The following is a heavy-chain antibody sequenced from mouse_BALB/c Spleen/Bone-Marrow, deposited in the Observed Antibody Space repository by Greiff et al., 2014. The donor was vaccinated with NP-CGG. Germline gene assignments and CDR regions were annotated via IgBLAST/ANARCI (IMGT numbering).Heavy chain of an antibody. J-gene: IGHJ4*01. D-gene: IGHD1-2*01. CDR3: ARITTATGAMDY. CDR2: IWADGGT. CDR1: GFSLTNYG. V-gene: IGHV2-9*02. Sequence: QVQLKESGPGLVAPSQSLSITCTVSGFSLTNYGVHWVRQPPGKRLEWLGVIWADGGTNYNSALMSRLSISKDNSKSQVFFKMNSLQTDDTAMYYCARITTATGAMDYWGQGTSVTVSS.